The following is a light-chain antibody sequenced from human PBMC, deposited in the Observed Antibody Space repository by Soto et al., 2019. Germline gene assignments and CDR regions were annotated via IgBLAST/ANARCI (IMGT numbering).Light chain of an antibody. J-gene: IGKJ4*01. CDR1: QTVSSY. V-gene: IGKV3-11*01. CDR2: DAS. CDR3: QQRSDWPST. Sequence: EIVLTQSPATLSLSPGDRATLSCRASQTVSSYSAWYQQKPGQAPRLLIYDASSRATGIPARFSGSGSGTDFTLTITSLEPEDFAVYYCQQRSDWPSTFGGGTKVEIK.